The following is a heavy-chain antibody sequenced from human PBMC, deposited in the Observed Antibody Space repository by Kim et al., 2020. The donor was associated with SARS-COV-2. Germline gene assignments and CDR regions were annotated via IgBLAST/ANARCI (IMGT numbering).Heavy chain of an antibody. Sequence: GGSLRLSCAASGFTFSSYAMSWVRQAPGKGLEWVSAISGSGGSTYYADSVKGRFTISRDNSKNTLYLQMNSLRAEDTAVYYCAKALSVRGVIGSPTEYYYYGMDVWGQGTTVTVSS. CDR1: GFTFSSYA. CDR3: AKALSVRGVIGSPTEYYYYGMDV. D-gene: IGHD3-10*01. V-gene: IGHV3-23*01. CDR2: ISGSGGST. J-gene: IGHJ6*02.